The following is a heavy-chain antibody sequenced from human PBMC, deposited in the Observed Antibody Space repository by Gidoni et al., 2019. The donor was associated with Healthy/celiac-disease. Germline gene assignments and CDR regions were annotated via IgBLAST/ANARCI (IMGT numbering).Heavy chain of an antibody. CDR2: IKQDGSEK. V-gene: IGHV3-7*01. D-gene: IGHD3-22*01. CDR1: GFTFSSSW. CDR3: ARVYYDSSGYYWRGAFDI. J-gene: IGHJ3*02. Sequence: EVQLVESGGGLVQPGGSLRLSCAASGFTFSSSWVRWVRQAPGKGLEWVANIKQDGSEKYYVDSVKGRFTISRDNAKNSLYLQMNSLRAEDTAVYYCARVYYDSSGYYWRGAFDIWGQGTMVTVSS.